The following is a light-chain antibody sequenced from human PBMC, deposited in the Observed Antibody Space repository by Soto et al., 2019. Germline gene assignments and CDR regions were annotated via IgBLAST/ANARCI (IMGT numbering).Light chain of an antibody. CDR2: GVN. CDR3: SSFAGYYSLV. Sequence: QSVLTQPRSVSGSPGQSLTFSCTGTSSDVGAYNSVSWYQQHPGKAPKLVIYGVNKRPSGVPDRFSGSKSGNTASLTISGRQAEDEAVYYCSSFAGYYSLVFGGGTKVTVL. CDR1: SSDVGAYNS. J-gene: IGLJ3*02. V-gene: IGLV2-11*01.